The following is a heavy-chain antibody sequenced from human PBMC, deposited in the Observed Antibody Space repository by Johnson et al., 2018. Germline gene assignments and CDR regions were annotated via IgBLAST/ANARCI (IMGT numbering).Heavy chain of an antibody. CDR1: GFTFSSYA. CDR2: IWYAGTNK. V-gene: IGHV3-33*01. Sequence: QVQLVQAGGGVVQHRRSLGLSCAASGFTFSSYAMHWVRQAPGQGLEGVAVIWYAGTNKYYADSVKGRFTISIDNSKNTLYLQMNSLRAEDPAVDYCARSLNGDLTLVDAFDIWGQGTMVTVSS. CDR3: ARSLNGDLTLVDAFDI. J-gene: IGHJ3*02. D-gene: IGHD4-17*01.